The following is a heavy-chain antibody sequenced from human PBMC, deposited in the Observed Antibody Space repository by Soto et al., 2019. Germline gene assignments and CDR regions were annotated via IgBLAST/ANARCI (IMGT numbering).Heavy chain of an antibody. CDR3: AGGSYNWFDP. D-gene: IGHD1-26*01. V-gene: IGHV4-39*01. Sequence: PSETLCLKCTFSGGSISSSSYDWSWIRQPPGQGLEWIVSIYYSGCTYYDPSLKSRVTISVDTSKNQFSLKLSSVTATDTAVYYCAGGSYNWFDPWGQGTMVTVSS. J-gene: IGHJ5*02. CDR1: GGSISSSSYD. CDR2: IYYSGCT.